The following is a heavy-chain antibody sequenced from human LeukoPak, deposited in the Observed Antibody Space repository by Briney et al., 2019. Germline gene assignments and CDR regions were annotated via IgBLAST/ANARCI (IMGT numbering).Heavy chain of an antibody. CDR2: IRSSGSTI. CDR3: ARDYGDLNWFDP. CDR1: GFTFSDYD. D-gene: IGHD4-17*01. V-gene: IGHV3-11*04. J-gene: IGHJ5*02. Sequence: GGSLRLSCSASGFTFSDYDMSWILQAPGNGLECVSYIRSSGSTIYYADSLKGRFTISRDNAKNSLYLQMNSLRAEDTAVYYCARDYGDLNWFDPWGQGTLVTVSS.